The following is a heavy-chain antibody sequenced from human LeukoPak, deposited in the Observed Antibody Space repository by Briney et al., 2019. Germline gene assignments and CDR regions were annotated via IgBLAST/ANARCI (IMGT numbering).Heavy chain of an antibody. J-gene: IGHJ4*02. CDR2: IYYGGTT. CDR3: ASRDFLVHSFDY. V-gene: IGHV4-30-4*01. Sequence: SQTLSLTCTVSGGSLSSGDHYWSWIRQPAGKGLQWIGYIYYGGTTYYRTSLRGRVTMSVETSKNQFSLKLSSVTAPDTAVYYCASRDFLVHSFDYWGKGPLVTVPS. CDR1: GGSLSSGDHY. D-gene: IGHD3/OR15-3a*01.